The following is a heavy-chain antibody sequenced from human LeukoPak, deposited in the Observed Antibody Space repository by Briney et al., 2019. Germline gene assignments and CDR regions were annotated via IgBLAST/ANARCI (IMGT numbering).Heavy chain of an antibody. CDR1: GFTFSSYS. J-gene: IGHJ6*03. Sequence: GGSLRLSCAASGFTFSSYSMNWVSQAPGKGLEWVSSISSSSSYIYYADSVKGRFTISRDNAKNSLYLQMNSLRAEDTAVYYCARDDYGDRAFYMDVWGKGTTVTVSS. D-gene: IGHD4-17*01. CDR2: ISSSSSYI. V-gene: IGHV3-21*01. CDR3: ARDDYGDRAFYMDV.